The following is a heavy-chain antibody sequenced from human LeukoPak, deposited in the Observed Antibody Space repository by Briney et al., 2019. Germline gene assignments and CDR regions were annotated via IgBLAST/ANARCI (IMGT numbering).Heavy chain of an antibody. Sequence: SVKVSCKASGGTFSSYAISWVRQAPGQGLEWMGRIIPIFGTANYAQKFQGRVTITADKSTSTAYMELSSLRSEDTAVYYCARDAPLVYCGGDCYEAFDIWGQGTMVTVSS. J-gene: IGHJ3*02. CDR3: ARDAPLVYCGGDCYEAFDI. CDR2: IIPIFGTA. CDR1: GGTFSSYA. V-gene: IGHV1-69*06. D-gene: IGHD2-21*02.